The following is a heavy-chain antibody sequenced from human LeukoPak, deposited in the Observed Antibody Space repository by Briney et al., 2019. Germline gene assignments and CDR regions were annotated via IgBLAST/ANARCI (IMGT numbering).Heavy chain of an antibody. D-gene: IGHD5-12*01. J-gene: IGHJ4*02. CDR1: GYTFTSYG. Sequence: ASVKVSCKASGYTFTSYGISWVRQAPGQGLERMGWISAYNGNTNYAQKLQGRVTMTTDTSTSTAYMELRSLRSDDTAVYYCARERGNGYDYSFDYWGQGTLVTVSS. CDR2: ISAYNGNT. CDR3: ARERGNGYDYSFDY. V-gene: IGHV1-18*01.